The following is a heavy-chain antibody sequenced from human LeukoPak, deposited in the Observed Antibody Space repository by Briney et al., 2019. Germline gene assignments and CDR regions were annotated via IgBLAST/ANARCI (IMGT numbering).Heavy chain of an antibody. Sequence: ASVKVSCKASGYIFTDYYMHWVRQAPGQGLEWLGWINPNSGDTNYAQKFQGRVTMTRDTSITTVYMELRSLRSDDTAVYYCASPAGSNYDVSTGPGYCDYWGQGTLVTVSS. D-gene: IGHD3-9*01. V-gene: IGHV1-2*02. CDR3: ASPAGSNYDVSTGPGYCDY. J-gene: IGHJ4*02. CDR2: INPNSGDT. CDR1: GYIFTDYY.